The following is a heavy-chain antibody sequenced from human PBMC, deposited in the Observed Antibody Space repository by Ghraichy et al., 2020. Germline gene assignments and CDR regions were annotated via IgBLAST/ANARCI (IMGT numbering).Heavy chain of an antibody. J-gene: IGHJ4*02. CDR2: INEDGIED. D-gene: IGHD2-2*01. Sequence: DNINEDGIEDYYVDSVKGRFHIDRDNAKHSLYLQMNGLRAEDTALYYCARARRVPPHTSQLLTLADDWGQGTVVTVSS. CDR3: ARARRVPPHTSQLLTLADD. V-gene: IGHV3-7*03.